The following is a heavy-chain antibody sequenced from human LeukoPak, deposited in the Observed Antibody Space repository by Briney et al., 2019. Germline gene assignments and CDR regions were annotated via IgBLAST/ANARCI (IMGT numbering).Heavy chain of an antibody. V-gene: IGHV3-53*01. J-gene: IGHJ4*02. D-gene: IGHD3-22*01. CDR3: ASRTYYYDSSGPRKRFDY. CDR1: GFTVSSNY. CDR2: IYSGGGT. Sequence: GGSLRLSCAASGFTVSSNYMSWVRQAPGKGLEWVSVIYSGGGTYYADSVKGRFTISRDNSKNTLYLQMNSLRAEDTAVYYCASRTYYYDSSGPRKRFDYWGQGTLVTVSS.